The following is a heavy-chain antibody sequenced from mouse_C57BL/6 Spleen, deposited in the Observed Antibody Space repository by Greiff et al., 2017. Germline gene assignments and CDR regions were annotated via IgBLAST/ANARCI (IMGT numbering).Heavy chain of an antibody. D-gene: IGHD1-1*01. CDR1: GYTFTDYN. CDR2: INPNNGGT. Sequence: VQLQQSGPELVKPGASVKMSCKASGYTFTDYNMHWVKQSHGKSLEWIGYINPNNGGTSYNQKFKGKATLTVNRSSSTAYMELRSLTSEDSAVYYCARSYGSSPGYWYCDVWGTGTTVTVSS. J-gene: IGHJ1*03. V-gene: IGHV1-22*01. CDR3: ARSYGSSPGYWYCDV.